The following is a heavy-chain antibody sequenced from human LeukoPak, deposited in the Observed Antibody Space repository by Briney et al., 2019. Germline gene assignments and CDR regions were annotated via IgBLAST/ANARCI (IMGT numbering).Heavy chain of an antibody. CDR2: IIPIFGTA. CDR1: GGTFNSYS. D-gene: IGHD2-8*02. V-gene: IGHV1-69*05. J-gene: IGHJ4*02. Sequence: SVKVSCKTSGGTFNSYSISWVRQAPGQGLEWMGGIIPIFGTANYAQKFQGRVTITTDESTSTAYMELSSLRSEDTAVYYCARTGGNGEYYFDYWGQGTLVTVSS. CDR3: ARTGGNGEYYFDY.